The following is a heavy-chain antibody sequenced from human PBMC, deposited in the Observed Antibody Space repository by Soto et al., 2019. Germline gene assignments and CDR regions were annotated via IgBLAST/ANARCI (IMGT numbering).Heavy chain of an antibody. V-gene: IGHV3-23*01. Sequence: GSLRLSCAASGFTFSSYAMSWVRQAPGKGLEWVSAISGSGGSTYYADSVKGRFTISRDNSKNTLYLQMNSLRAEDTAVYYCAKSCRQTYYYDSSGYYPFDYWGQGTLVTVSS. CDR2: ISGSGGST. CDR3: AKSCRQTYYYDSSGYYPFDY. J-gene: IGHJ4*02. D-gene: IGHD3-22*01. CDR1: GFTFSSYA.